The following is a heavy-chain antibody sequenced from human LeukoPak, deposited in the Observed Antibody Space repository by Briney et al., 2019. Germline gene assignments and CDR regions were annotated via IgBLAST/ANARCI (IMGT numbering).Heavy chain of an antibody. CDR1: GGSISSGDYY. Sequence: SQTLSLTCTVSGGSISSGDYYWSWIRQPPGKGLEWIGYIYYSGSTYYNPSLKSRVTISVDTSKNQFSLKLSSVTAADTAVYYCARDLLAVNGAFDIWGQGTMVTVSS. D-gene: IGHD2-8*01. V-gene: IGHV4-30-4*08. J-gene: IGHJ3*02. CDR3: ARDLLAVNGAFDI. CDR2: IYYSGST.